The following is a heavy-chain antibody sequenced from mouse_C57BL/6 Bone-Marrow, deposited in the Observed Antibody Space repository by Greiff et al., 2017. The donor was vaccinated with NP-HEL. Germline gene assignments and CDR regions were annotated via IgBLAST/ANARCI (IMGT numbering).Heavy chain of an antibody. V-gene: IGHV2-5*01. D-gene: IGHD6-2*01. Sequence: VQLQQSGPGLVQPSQSLSITCTVSGFSLTSYGVHWVRQSPGKGLEWLGVIWRGGSTDYNAAFMSRLSITKDNSKSQVFFKMNSLQADDTAIYYCAKKSLLYYYAMDYWGQGTSVTVSS. J-gene: IGHJ4*01. CDR1: GFSLTSYG. CDR2: IWRGGST. CDR3: AKKSLLYYYAMDY.